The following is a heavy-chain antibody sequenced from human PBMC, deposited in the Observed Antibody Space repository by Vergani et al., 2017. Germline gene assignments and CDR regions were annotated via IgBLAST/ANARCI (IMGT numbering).Heavy chain of an antibody. CDR3: ARDDILTGHFRAFDI. CDR2: SNRSGAS. CDR1: GDSINSCSYC. D-gene: IGHD3-9*01. J-gene: IGHJ3*02. V-gene: IGHV4-61*02. Sequence: QVQLQESGPGLVKPSQTLSLICNVSGDSINSCSYCWSWNRPPAGQGLVWIGRSNRSGASNYNPSLKSRVTISVDKSKNQISLILSSVTAADKAVYFCARDDILTGHFRAFDIWGRGTMVTVSS.